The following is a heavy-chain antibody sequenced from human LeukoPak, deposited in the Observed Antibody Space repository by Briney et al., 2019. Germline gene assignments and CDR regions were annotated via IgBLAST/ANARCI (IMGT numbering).Heavy chain of an antibody. CDR3: ARARGTLRPTTVATGDY. J-gene: IGHJ4*02. CDR1: GYTFTSYA. V-gene: IGHV1-69*04. Sequence: SVKVSCKASGYTFTSYAISWVRQAPGQGLEWMGRIIPILGIANYAQKFQGRVTITADKSTSTAYMELSSLRSEDTAVYYCARARGTLRPTTVATGDYWGQGTLVTVSS. D-gene: IGHD4-23*01. CDR2: IIPILGIA.